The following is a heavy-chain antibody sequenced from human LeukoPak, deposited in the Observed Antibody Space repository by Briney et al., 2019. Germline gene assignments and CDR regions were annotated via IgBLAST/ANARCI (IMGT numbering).Heavy chain of an antibody. CDR2: INHSGST. J-gene: IGHJ4*02. D-gene: IGHD4/OR15-4a*01. CDR1: GGSFSGYY. Sequence: KPSETLSLTCAVYGGSFSGYYWSWIRQPPGKGLEWIGEINHSGSTNYNPSLKSRVTISVDTSKNQFSLKLSSVTAADTAVYYCAGERDSNYDAFDYWGQGTLVTVSS. CDR3: AGERDSNYDAFDY. V-gene: IGHV4-34*01.